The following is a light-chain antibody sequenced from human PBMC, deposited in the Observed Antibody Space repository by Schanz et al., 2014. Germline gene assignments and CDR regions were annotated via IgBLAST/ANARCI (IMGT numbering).Light chain of an antibody. Sequence: QSALTQPPSASGSPGQSVTISCTGTSSDVGGYNYVSWYQQHPGKAPKLMIYEVSERPSGVPDRFSGSKSGNTASLTVSGLQAEDEADYYCSSHTAITTAVVFGGGTKLTVL. V-gene: IGLV2-8*01. CDR3: SSHTAITTAVV. CDR1: SSDVGGYNY. J-gene: IGLJ2*01. CDR2: EVS.